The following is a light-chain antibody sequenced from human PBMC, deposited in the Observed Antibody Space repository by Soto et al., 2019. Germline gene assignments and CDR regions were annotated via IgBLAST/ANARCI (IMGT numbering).Light chain of an antibody. CDR3: QQYGSSPLT. V-gene: IGKV3-20*01. CDR2: GAY. CDR1: QSVSNNY. Sequence: EIVLTQSPGTLSLSPGERGILSCRASQSVSNNYLALYQQKPGQAPRLLIYGAYTRVTGIPDRFSGSGSGTDFTLTISRLEPEDFAVYYCQQYGSSPLTFGPGTKVDIK. J-gene: IGKJ3*01.